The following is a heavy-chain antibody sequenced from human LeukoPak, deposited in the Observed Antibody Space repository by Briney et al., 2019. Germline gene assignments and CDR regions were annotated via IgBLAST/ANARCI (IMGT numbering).Heavy chain of an antibody. V-gene: IGHV4-59*01. CDR2: IYYSGST. CDR3: ARTVAGRNPFDY. J-gene: IGHJ4*02. CDR1: GGSISSYY. Sequence: SETLSLTCTVSGGSISSYYWSCIRQPPGKGLEWIGYIYYSGSTNYNPSLKSRVTISVDTSKNQFSLKLSSVTAADTAVYYCARTVAGRNPFDYWGQGTLVTVSS. D-gene: IGHD6-19*01.